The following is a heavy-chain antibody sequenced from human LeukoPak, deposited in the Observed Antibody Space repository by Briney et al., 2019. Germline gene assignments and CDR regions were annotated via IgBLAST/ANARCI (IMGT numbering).Heavy chain of an antibody. CDR2: IIPIFGTA. CDR1: GGTFSSYA. Sequence: SVKVSXKASGGTFSSYAISWVRQAPGQGLEWMGGIIPIFGTANYAQKFQGRVTITTDESTSTAYMELSSLRSEDTAVYYCARDRPGYGDYWFDYWGQGTLVTVSS. D-gene: IGHD4-17*01. J-gene: IGHJ4*02. V-gene: IGHV1-69*05. CDR3: ARDRPGYGDYWFDY.